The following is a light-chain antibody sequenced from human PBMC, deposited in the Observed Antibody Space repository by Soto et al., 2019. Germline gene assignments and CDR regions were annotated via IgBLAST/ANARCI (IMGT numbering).Light chain of an antibody. CDR1: QSVGTS. J-gene: IGKJ1*01. Sequence: ILLKQSPATLSLSAGERAPLSCRASQSVGTSSAWYQQTLGQAPRLLIHAASDRATGIPGRLSGSGSGTDFTLIISSPEPEEFAVYDCQQYGSSGTCGQGTKVDIK. V-gene: IGKV3-11*01. CDR2: AAS. CDR3: QQYGSSGT.